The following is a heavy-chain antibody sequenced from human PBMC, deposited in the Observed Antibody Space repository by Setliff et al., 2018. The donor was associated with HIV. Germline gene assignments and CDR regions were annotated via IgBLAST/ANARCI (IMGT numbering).Heavy chain of an antibody. D-gene: IGHD3-22*01. V-gene: IGHV1-18*01. Sequence: ASVKVSCKASGYTFTRYGISWVRQAPGQGLEWMGWISANNGNTNYGQKLQGRVTMTTDTSTSTAYMELRSLRSDDTAVYYCARHASTWYYESSGPHFDYWGQGTLVTVSS. CDR3: ARHASTWYYESSGPHFDY. CDR2: ISANNGNT. CDR1: GYTFTRYG. J-gene: IGHJ4*02.